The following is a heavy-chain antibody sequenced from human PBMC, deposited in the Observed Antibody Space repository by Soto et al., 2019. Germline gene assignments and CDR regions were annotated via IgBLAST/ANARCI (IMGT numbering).Heavy chain of an antibody. D-gene: IGHD2-21*01. CDR1: GFIFSNYG. CDR3: ARDRPVKARSGSLWX. V-gene: IGHV3-30*03. CDR2: ISYDGINK. Sequence: SLRLSCSASGFIFSNYGMHWVRQAPGKGLECVALISYDGINKYYVDSVKGRFTISRDNSKNTLYLQMNSLRAEETAVFYCARDRPVKARSGSLWXWGQGTLFTVSX. J-gene: IGHJ4*02.